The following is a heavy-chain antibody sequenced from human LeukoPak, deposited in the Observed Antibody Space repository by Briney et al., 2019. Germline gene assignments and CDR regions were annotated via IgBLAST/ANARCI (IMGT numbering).Heavy chain of an antibody. V-gene: IGHV3-23*01. CDR1: GFTFSSYA. D-gene: IGHD6-13*01. CDR2: ISGSGGST. Sequence: GGSLRLSCAASGFTFSSYAMSWVRQAPGKGLEWVSAISGSGGSTYYADSVKGRFTISRDNPKNTLYLQMNSLRAEDTAVYYCAEDHPAAAGTSYYYGMDVWGQGTTVTVSS. J-gene: IGHJ6*02. CDR3: AEDHPAAAGTSYYYGMDV.